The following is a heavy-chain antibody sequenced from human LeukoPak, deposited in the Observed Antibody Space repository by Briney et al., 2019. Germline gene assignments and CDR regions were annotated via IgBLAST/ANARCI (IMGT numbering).Heavy chain of an antibody. V-gene: IGHV3-23*01. CDR2: ISGSGAST. J-gene: IGHJ4*02. Sequence: GGSLRLSCAASGFTFNNYAMSWVRQAPGKGLEWVSAISGSGASTYYADSVKGRFTISRDNSKNTLYVQMNSLRAEDTAVYFCAKNSGYSWQYFFDYWGQGTLVTVSS. D-gene: IGHD6-25*01. CDR3: AKNSGYSWQYFFDY. CDR1: GFTFNNYA.